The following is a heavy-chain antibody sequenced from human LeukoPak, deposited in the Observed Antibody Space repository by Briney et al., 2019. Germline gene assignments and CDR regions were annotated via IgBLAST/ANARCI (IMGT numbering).Heavy chain of an antibody. CDR3: ARDLRGNIVVIVAADLSLDY. CDR2: IKQDRSEK. V-gene: IGHV3-7*01. J-gene: IGHJ4*02. Sequence: PGGSLRLSCAASGFTFTNYWMSWVRQAPGKGLELVANIKQDRSEKYYVDSVKGRFTISRDNAKNSVYLQMNTLRAEDTAVYYCARDLRGNIVVIVAADLSLDYWGQGTLVTVAS. CDR1: GFTFTNYW. D-gene: IGHD2-15*01.